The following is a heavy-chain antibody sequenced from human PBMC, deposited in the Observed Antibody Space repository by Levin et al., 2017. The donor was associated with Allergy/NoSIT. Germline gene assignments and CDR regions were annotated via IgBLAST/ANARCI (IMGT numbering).Heavy chain of an antibody. CDR1: GFTFSTYA. V-gene: IGHV3-23*01. CDR2: ISASGDNT. D-gene: IGHD2-21*01. CDR3: ARSIASRRGFDY. Sequence: GGSLRLSCAASGFTFSTYAMIWVRQAPGKGLEWVSAISASGDNTYYTDSVRGRFTISRDNSGNTLYLQMNSLRAEDTAVYYCARSIASRRGFDYCGQGTLVTVSS. J-gene: IGHJ4*02.